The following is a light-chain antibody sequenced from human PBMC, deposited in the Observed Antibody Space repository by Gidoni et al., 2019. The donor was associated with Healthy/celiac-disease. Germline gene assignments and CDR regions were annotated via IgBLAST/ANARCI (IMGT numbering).Light chain of an antibody. CDR1: KLGDNY. Sequence: YELTQPPSVSGSTGQTASIPCSGDKLGDNYACCYQQKPGHSPVLVIYQDSKRPSGIPERFSGSNSGNTATLTISGTQAMDEADYYCQAWDSSTAHVVFGGGTKLTVL. J-gene: IGLJ2*01. V-gene: IGLV3-1*01. CDR2: QDS. CDR3: QAWDSSTAHVV.